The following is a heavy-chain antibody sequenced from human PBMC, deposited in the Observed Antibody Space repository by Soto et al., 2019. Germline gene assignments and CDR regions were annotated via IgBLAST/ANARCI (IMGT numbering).Heavy chain of an antibody. J-gene: IGHJ4*02. CDR1: GYTFTGYY. D-gene: IGHD6-19*01. V-gene: IGHV1-46*01. CDR2: INPSGGST. Sequence: SSVKVSCKAFGYTFTGYYMHWVRQAPGQGLEWMGIINPSGGSTSYAQKFQGRVTMTRDTSTSTVYMELSSLRSEDTAVYYCARDPQGGGWYFFDYWGQGTLVTVSS. CDR3: ARDPQGGGWYFFDY.